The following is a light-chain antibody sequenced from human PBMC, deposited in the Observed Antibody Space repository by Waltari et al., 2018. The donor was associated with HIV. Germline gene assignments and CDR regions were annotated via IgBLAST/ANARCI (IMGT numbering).Light chain of an antibody. Sequence: SYELTQPPSVSVSPGQTASITCSGDTLGDTYASWYQQKPGQSPVLVIYQNSKRPLGIPERVSGSNSGDTATLSISGTQAVDEADYYCQAWDSSSAAVFGGGTKLTV. J-gene: IGLJ2*01. V-gene: IGLV3-1*01. CDR3: QAWDSSSAAV. CDR2: QNS. CDR1: TLGDTY.